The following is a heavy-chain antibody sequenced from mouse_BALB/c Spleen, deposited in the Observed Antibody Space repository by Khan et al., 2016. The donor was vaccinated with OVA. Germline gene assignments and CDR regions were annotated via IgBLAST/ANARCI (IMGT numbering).Heavy chain of an antibody. Sequence: EVELVESGGGLVRPGGSLKLSCAASGFSFTTYTMSWVRQTPEKRLEWVATINSGSTYTYYPDSVKGRFTISRDNAKNTLYLQMSSLKSEDTDMYYCTRDGNYAHWYFDVWGAGTTVTVSS. CDR1: GFSFTTYT. J-gene: IGHJ1*01. D-gene: IGHD2-1*01. V-gene: IGHV5-6-4*01. CDR2: INSGSTYT. CDR3: TRDGNYAHWYFDV.